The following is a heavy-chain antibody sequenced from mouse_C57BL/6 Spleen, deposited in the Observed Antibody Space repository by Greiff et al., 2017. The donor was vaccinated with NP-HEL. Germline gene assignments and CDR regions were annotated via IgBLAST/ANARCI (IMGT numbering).Heavy chain of an antibody. D-gene: IGHD1-1*01. Sequence: VKLMESGPELVRPGVSVKISCKGSGYTFTDYAMHWVKQSHAKSLEWIGVISTYYGDASYNQKFKDKATMTVDKSSSTAYMELARLTSEDSAIYYCARLPDYYGSSGFAYWGQGTLVTVSA. CDR2: ISTYYGDA. CDR1: GYTFTDYA. V-gene: IGHV1-67*01. J-gene: IGHJ3*01. CDR3: ARLPDYYGSSGFAY.